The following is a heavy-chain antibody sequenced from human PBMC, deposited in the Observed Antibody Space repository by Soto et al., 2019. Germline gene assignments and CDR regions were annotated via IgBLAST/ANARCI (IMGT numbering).Heavy chain of an antibody. CDR1: GYTFTNYA. CDR3: ARDSQYSTDWQRFDS. CDR2: VNTYNGNP. J-gene: IGHJ4*02. D-gene: IGHD6-6*01. V-gene: IGHV1-18*01. Sequence: QVQLVQSGVEVKKPGASVKVSCKASGYTFTNYAISWVRQAPGRGLEWMGWVNTYNGNPNYAQIFQGRVTMTTDTSTCTAYMELRILKSDDSAIYYCARDSQYSTDWQRFDSWGQGTLVTVSS.